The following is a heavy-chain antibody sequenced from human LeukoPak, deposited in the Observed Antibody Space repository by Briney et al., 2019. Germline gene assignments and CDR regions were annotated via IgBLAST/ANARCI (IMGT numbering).Heavy chain of an antibody. CDR2: ISGSGGNT. J-gene: IGHJ4*02. V-gene: IGHV3-23*01. CDR1: GFTFSSNT. D-gene: IGHD4-23*01. CDR3: AKASGGNVVY. Sequence: GGSLRLSCAASGFTFSSNTMSWVRQAPGKGLEWVSVISGSGGNTYYADSVKGRFTISRDNSKNTLYLQMNSVRPEDTPVYYCAKASGGNVVYWGQGTLVTVSS.